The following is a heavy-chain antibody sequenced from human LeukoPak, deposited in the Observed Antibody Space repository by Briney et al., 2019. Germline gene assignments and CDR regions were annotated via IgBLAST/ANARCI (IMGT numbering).Heavy chain of an antibody. J-gene: IGHJ4*02. CDR1: GFTFSSHL. CDR2: IYQDGREK. V-gene: IGHV3-7*01. CDR3: AGERPSSSWYDY. Sequence: GGSLRLSCAASGFTFSSHLMTWVRQVPGKGLEWVANIYQDGREKYYAVSVKGRFTISRDNAKNSLFLQMDSLRAEDTAVYYCAGERPSSSWYDYWGQGTLVTASS. D-gene: IGHD6-13*01.